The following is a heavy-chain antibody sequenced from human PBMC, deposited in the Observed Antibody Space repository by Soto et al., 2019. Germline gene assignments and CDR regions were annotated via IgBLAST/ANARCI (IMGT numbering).Heavy chain of an antibody. Sequence: PGGSLRLSCAASGFSFSTYGMRWVRQAPGKGLEWVAVIWYDGSNEYYADSVKGRFTISRDSSTNALYLQMNSLRAEDTAVYYCARDWLSHCFDYWGQGTPVTVSS. J-gene: IGHJ4*02. CDR1: GFSFSTYG. D-gene: IGHD5-12*01. V-gene: IGHV3-33*01. CDR3: ARDWLSHCFDY. CDR2: IWYDGSNE.